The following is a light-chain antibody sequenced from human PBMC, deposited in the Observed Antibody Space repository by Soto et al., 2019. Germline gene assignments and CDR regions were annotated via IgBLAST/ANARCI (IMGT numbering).Light chain of an antibody. V-gene: IGLV2-14*01. J-gene: IGLJ2*01. CDR3: SSYTRRSTVV. Sequence: QSVLTQPASVSGSPGQSITISCTGTSCDVGGYNYVSWYQQHPGKAPKLMIYDVSNRPSGLSNCCSGSKSGNTAYMTPYGRQAEDEGDYYCSSYTRRSTVVFGGGTKHTAL. CDR1: SCDVGGYNY. CDR2: DVS.